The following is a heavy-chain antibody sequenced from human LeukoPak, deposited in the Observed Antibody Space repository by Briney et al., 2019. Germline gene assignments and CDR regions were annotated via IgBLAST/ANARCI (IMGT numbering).Heavy chain of an antibody. CDR3: ARDRYYYDSSGPYHFDH. V-gene: IGHV4-4*07. CDR2: IHTSGST. Sequence: SETLSLTCTVSGGSISSYYWSWIRQPPGKGLEWIGRIHTSGSTNYNSSLKSRVTMSVDTSKNQFSLKLSSVTAADTAVYYCARDRYYYDSSGPYHFDHWGQGTLVTVSS. CDR1: GGSISSYY. J-gene: IGHJ4*02. D-gene: IGHD3-22*01.